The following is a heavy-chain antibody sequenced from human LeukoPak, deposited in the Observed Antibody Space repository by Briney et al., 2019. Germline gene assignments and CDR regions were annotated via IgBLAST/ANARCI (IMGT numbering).Heavy chain of an antibody. CDR1: GGSISSSSYY. Sequence: SETLSLTCTVSGGSISSSSYYWGWIRQPPGKGLEWIGSIYYSGSTYYNPSLKSRVTISVDTSKNQFSLKLSSVTAADTAVYYCARLYSGSYIYWGQGTLVTVSS. D-gene: IGHD1-26*01. CDR2: IYYSGST. V-gene: IGHV4-39*07. CDR3: ARLYSGSYIY. J-gene: IGHJ4*02.